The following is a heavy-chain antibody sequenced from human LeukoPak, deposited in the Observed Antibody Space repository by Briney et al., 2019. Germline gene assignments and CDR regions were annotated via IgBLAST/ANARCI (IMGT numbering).Heavy chain of an antibody. V-gene: IGHV3-23*01. CDR1: GFTFSSYA. CDR2: ISGSGGST. CDR3: AKEGYCSGGSCYEN. Sequence: GGSLRLSCAASGFTFSSYAMSWVRQAPGEGLEWVSAISGSGGSTYYADSVKGRFTISRDNSKNTLYLQMNSLRAEDTAVYYCAKEGYCSGGSCYENWGQGTLVTVSS. J-gene: IGHJ4*02. D-gene: IGHD2-15*01.